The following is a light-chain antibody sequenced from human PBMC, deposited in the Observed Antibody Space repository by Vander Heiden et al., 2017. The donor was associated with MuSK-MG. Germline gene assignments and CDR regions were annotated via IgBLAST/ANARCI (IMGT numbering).Light chain of an antibody. J-gene: IGLJ3*02. CDR2: SNN. CDR1: SSNIGSNT. V-gene: IGLV1-44*01. Sequence: QSVLTQPPSASGTPGQSVTISCSGSSSNIGSNTVHWYQQLPGTAPKLLIYSNNQRPSGVPDRFSGSKSGTSASLAISGLQSEDEADYYCAAWDDSLNGWVFGGGTKLTVL. CDR3: AAWDDSLNGWV.